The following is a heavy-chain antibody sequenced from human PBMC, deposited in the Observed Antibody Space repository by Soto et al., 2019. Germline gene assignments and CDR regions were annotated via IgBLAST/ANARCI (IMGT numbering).Heavy chain of an antibody. V-gene: IGHV1-69*01. CDR2: IIPIFGTA. Sequence: QVQLVQSGAEVKKPGSSVKVSCKASGGTFSSYAISWVRQAPGQGLEWMGGIIPIFGTANYAQKFQGRVTITADESTTTAYMALCSLRSEDTAVYYCARDIGGGAAAARGDYCGHGTLVTVSS. CDR3: ARDIGGGAAAARGDY. D-gene: IGHD6-13*01. J-gene: IGHJ4*01. CDR1: GGTFSSYA.